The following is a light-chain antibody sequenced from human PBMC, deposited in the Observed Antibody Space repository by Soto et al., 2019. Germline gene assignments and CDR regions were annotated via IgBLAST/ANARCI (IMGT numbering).Light chain of an antibody. J-gene: IGKJ3*01. CDR1: QSVSSSF. CDR2: GAS. V-gene: IGKV3-20*01. CDR3: QHYGNSPPAYT. Sequence: EIVLTQSPGTLSLSPGERATLSCRASQSVSSSFLAWYQQRPGQAPRLLIFGASYRASGILDRFSGSGSGTDFTLTISRLEPEDFAVYYCQHYGNSPPAYTFGPGTNVD.